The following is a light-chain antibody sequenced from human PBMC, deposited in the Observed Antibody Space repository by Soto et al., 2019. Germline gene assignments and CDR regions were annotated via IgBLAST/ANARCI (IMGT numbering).Light chain of an antibody. CDR2: GND. V-gene: IGLV1-40*01. CDR1: SSNIGAGYD. Sequence: QSVLTQSPSVSGAPGQRVTISCAGNSSNIGAGYDVHWYKQLPGTAPKVLIYGNDNRPLGVPDRFSGSKSGTSGSLVISGLQAEDEADYYCQSYDSSLSRFVFGSGTKGTVL. J-gene: IGLJ1*01. CDR3: QSYDSSLSRFV.